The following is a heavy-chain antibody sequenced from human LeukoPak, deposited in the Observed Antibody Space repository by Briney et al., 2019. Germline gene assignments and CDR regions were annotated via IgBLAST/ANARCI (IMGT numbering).Heavy chain of an antibody. V-gene: IGHV4-59*01. Sequence: SETLSLTCTASGGSISSYYWSWIRQPPGKGLEWIGYIYYSGSTNYNPSLKSRVTISVDTSKNQFSLKLSSVTAADTAVYYCARDSPGSRDYYYCMDVWGKGTTVTVSS. CDR3: ARDSPGSRDYYYCMDV. D-gene: IGHD1-14*01. CDR1: GGSISSYY. CDR2: IYYSGST. J-gene: IGHJ6*03.